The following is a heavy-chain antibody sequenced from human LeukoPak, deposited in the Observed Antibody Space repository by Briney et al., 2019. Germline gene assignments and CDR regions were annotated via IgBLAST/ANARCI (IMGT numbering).Heavy chain of an antibody. Sequence: ASVKVSCKASGYTFTSYGISWVRQAPGQGLECMGWISAYNGNTNYAQKLQGRVTMTTDTSTSTAYMELRSLRSNDTAVYYCARDFGKVVVTASDRSFQHWGQGTLVTVSS. D-gene: IGHD2-21*02. CDR2: ISAYNGNT. V-gene: IGHV1-18*01. CDR3: ARDFGKVVVTASDRSFQH. CDR1: GYTFTSYG. J-gene: IGHJ1*01.